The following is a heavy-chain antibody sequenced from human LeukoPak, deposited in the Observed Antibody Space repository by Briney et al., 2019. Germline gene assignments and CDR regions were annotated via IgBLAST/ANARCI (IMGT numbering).Heavy chain of an antibody. CDR3: AKGTYSSSWYSFDY. D-gene: IGHD6-13*01. CDR1: GFTFSSYA. Sequence: PGGSLRLSCEASGFTFSSYAMSWVRQAPGKGLDWVSAISGSGGSTYYADSVKGRFTISRDNSKNTLYLQMNSLRAEDTAVYYCAKGTYSSSWYSFDYWGQGTLVTVSS. J-gene: IGHJ4*02. V-gene: IGHV3-23*01. CDR2: ISGSGGST.